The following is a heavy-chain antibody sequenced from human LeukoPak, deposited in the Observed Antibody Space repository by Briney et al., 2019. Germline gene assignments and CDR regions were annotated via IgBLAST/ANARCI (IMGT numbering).Heavy chain of an antibody. V-gene: IGHV3-33*01. CDR2: IWYDGSNK. D-gene: IGHD3-22*01. Sequence: PGGSLRLSCAASGFTFSSYGMHWVRQAPGKGLEWVAVIWYDGSNKYYADSVKGRFTISRDNSKNTLYLQMNSLRAEDTAVYYCARVLAGDSSGYHGAPDYWGQGTLVTVSS. CDR3: ARVLAGDSSGYHGAPDY. J-gene: IGHJ4*02. CDR1: GFTFSSYG.